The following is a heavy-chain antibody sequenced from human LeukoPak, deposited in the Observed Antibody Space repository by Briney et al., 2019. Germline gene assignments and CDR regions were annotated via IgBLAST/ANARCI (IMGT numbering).Heavy chain of an antibody. D-gene: IGHD3-10*01. J-gene: IGHJ5*02. V-gene: IGHV4-31*03. CDR1: GGSISSGGYY. CDR2: IYYSGRT. CDR3: ARDREGAMVRGVIIPGWFDP. Sequence: SETLSLTCTVSGGSISSGGYYWRWIRQHPEKGLEWIGYIYYSGRTYYNPSLKSRVTKSVDTYKNQFSLKLSSVTAADTAVYYCARDREGAMVRGVIIPGWFDPWGQGTLVTVSS.